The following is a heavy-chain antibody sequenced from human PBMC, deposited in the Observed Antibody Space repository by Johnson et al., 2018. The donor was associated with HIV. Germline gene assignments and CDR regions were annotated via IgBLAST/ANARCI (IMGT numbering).Heavy chain of an antibody. V-gene: IGHV3-33*06. CDR2: IWYDGSNK. J-gene: IGHJ3*02. D-gene: IGHD6-13*01. CDR1: GFIFSSYG. Sequence: QVQLVESGGGVVQPGRSPRLSCAASGFIFSSYGMHWVRQAPGKGLEWVAVIWYDGSNKYYADSVKGRFTISRDNSKNTLYLQMNSLRADDTAVFYCAKDRGIGAAVDAFDIWGQGTMVTVSS. CDR3: AKDRGIGAAVDAFDI.